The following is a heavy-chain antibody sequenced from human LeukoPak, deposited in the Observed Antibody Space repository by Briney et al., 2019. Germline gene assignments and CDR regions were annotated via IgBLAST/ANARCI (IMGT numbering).Heavy chain of an antibody. CDR2: IRYDGSNK. Sequence: GGSLRLSCAASGFTFSSYGMHWVRQAPGKGLEWVAFIRYDGSNKYHADSVKGRFTISRDNAKNSLYLQMNSLRAEDTAVYYCARDDIAVATCFDYWGQGTLVTVSS. D-gene: IGHD6-19*01. J-gene: IGHJ4*02. V-gene: IGHV3-30*02. CDR3: ARDDIAVATCFDY. CDR1: GFTFSSYG.